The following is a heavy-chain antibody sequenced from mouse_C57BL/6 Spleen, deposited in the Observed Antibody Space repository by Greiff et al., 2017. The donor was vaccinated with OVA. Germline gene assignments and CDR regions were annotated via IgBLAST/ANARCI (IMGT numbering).Heavy chain of an antibody. J-gene: IGHJ2*01. CDR2: IDPSDSYT. CDR1: GYTFTSYW. Sequence: QVQLQQPGAELVMPGASVKLSCKASGYTFTSYWMHWVKQRPGQGLEWIGEIDPSDSYTNYNQKFKGKSTLTVDKSSSTAYMQLSSLTSEDSAVYYCAREVTTNDDWGKGTTLTVSS. V-gene: IGHV1-69*01. CDR3: AREVTTNDD. D-gene: IGHD2-1*01.